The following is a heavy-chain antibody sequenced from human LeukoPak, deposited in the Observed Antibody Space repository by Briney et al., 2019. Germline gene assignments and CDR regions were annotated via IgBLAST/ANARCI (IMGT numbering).Heavy chain of an antibody. CDR1: GASISSNYYW. CDR3: ARFKDYYYYMDV. CDR2: IYYSGST. V-gene: IGHV4-39*01. J-gene: IGHJ6*03. Sequence: PSETLSLTCTVSGASISSNYYWWGWIRHPPGKGLEWIGSIYYSGSTYYNPSLKSRVTVSVDTSKNQFSLKLSSVTAADTAVYYCARFKDYYYYMDVWGKGTTITVSS.